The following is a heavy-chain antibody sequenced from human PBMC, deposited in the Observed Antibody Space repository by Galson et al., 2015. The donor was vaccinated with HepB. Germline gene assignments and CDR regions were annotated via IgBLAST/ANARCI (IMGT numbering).Heavy chain of an antibody. V-gene: IGHV3-30-3*01. J-gene: IGHJ6*02. Sequence: SLRLSCAASGFTFSSYAMHWVRQAPGKGLEWVAVISYDGSNKYYADSVKGRFTISRDNSKNTLYLQMNSLRAEDTAVYYCAKERGADGCSSTSCYVPYYYGMDVWGQGTTVTVSS. CDR3: AKERGADGCSSTSCYVPYYYGMDV. D-gene: IGHD2-2*01. CDR1: GFTFSSYA. CDR2: ISYDGSNK.